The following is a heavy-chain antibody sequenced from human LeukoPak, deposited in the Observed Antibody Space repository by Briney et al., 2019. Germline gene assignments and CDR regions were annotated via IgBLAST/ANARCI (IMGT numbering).Heavy chain of an antibody. Sequence: PGGSLRLSCAASGFTFSSYGMHWVRQAPGEGLEWVAVISYDGSNKYYADSVKGRFTISRDNSKNTLYLQMNSLRAEDTAVYYCAKGPSGWYFDYWGQGTLVTVSS. J-gene: IGHJ4*02. V-gene: IGHV3-30*18. CDR2: ISYDGSNK. CDR1: GFTFSSYG. CDR3: AKGPSGWYFDY. D-gene: IGHD6-19*01.